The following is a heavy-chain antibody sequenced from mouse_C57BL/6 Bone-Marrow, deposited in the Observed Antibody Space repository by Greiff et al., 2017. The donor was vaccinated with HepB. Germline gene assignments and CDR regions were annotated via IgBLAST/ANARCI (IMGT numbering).Heavy chain of an antibody. J-gene: IGHJ3*01. CDR1: GFNFKNTY. Sequence: EVQLQQSVAELVRPGASVKLSCTASGFNFKNTYMHWVKQRPEQGLEWIGRIDPANGNTKYAPKFQGKATITADTSSNTAYLQLSRLTSEDTAIYYCASPYDYLFAYWGQGTLVTVSA. D-gene: IGHD2-4*01. CDR3: ASPYDYLFAY. V-gene: IGHV14-3*01. CDR2: IDPANGNT.